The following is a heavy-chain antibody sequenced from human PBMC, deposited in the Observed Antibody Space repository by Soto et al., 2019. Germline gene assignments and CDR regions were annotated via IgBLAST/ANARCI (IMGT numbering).Heavy chain of an antibody. J-gene: IGHJ6*03. CDR1: GFSFTGHG. V-gene: IGHV3-33*01. CDR3: ARGRLDYFYYMDV. D-gene: IGHD6-6*01. CDR2: IWHDGSNK. Sequence: QVQLVESGGGVVQPGRSLRLSCAASGFSFTGHGMHWVRQAPGKGLEWLAMIWHDGSNKNYAQSVKGTFTISRANSKSPLYIQMNSLRDADTAVYHSARGRLDYFYYMDVWGKGTAVTVSS.